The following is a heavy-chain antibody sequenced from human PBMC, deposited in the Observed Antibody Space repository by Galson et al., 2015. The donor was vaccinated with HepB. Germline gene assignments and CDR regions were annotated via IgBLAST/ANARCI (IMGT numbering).Heavy chain of an antibody. Sequence: SVKVSCKASGGAFNNYTINWVRQAPGQGLEWMGGLIPISGIENLAQKFQGRVTITADESTRTAYLEVSSLRSEDTAVYYCARTRSGYFFYYYYGMDVWGQGTTVTVSS. V-gene: IGHV1-69*13. CDR2: LIPISGIE. J-gene: IGHJ6*02. CDR1: GGAFNNYT. CDR3: ARTRSGYFFYYYYGMDV. D-gene: IGHD3-3*01.